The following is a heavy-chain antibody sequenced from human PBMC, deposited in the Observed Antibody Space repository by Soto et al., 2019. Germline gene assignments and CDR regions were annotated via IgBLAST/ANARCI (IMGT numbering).Heavy chain of an antibody. CDR3: ASSAGLDHLLNCYGLNG. J-gene: IGHJ6*02. CDR2: IIPVLGTP. D-gene: IGHD6-13*01. V-gene: IGHV1-69*01. CDR1: GGTFTSTA. Sequence: QVLLVQSSAEVKKPGSSVKVSCKASGGTFTSTAFSWVRQAPGQGLEWMGGIIPVLGTPNYAQKFQARLTVTTDACTTTVHMELSSLRSDDTAVYYCASSAGLDHLLNCYGLNGWGQGTTVTVSS.